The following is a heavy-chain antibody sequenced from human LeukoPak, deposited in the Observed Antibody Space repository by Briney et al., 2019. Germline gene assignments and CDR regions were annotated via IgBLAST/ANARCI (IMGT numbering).Heavy chain of an antibody. CDR3: ARRYFDY. V-gene: IGHV3-23*01. J-gene: IGHJ4*02. CDR1: GFTFSNYP. CDR2: ISGSGGSA. Sequence: GGSLRLSCAASGFTFSNYPMSWVRQAPGKGLQWVSAISGSGGSAYYADSVKGRFTISRDNSKNSLYLQMNSLRVEDTAVYYCARRYFDYWGQGTLVTVSS.